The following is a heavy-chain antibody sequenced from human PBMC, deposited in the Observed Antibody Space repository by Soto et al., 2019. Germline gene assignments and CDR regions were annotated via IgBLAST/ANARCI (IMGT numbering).Heavy chain of an antibody. CDR3: ARMVDGDPEYFQH. J-gene: IGHJ1*01. CDR2: ISAYNGNT. D-gene: IGHD4-17*01. V-gene: IGHV1-18*01. Sequence: QVQLVQSGAEVKKPGASVKVSCKASGYNFTSYGISWVRQAPGQRLEWMGWISAYNGNTNHAQKLQGRVTMTTDTSTSTAYRELRSLRSDDTAVYYCARMVDGDPEYFQHWGQGTLVTVSS. CDR1: GYNFTSYG.